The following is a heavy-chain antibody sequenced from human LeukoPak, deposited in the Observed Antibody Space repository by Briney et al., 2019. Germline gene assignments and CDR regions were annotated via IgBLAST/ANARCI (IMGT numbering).Heavy chain of an antibody. D-gene: IGHD6-19*01. CDR1: GFTFSSYA. J-gene: IGHJ1*01. CDR2: ISYDGSNK. Sequence: QPGRSLRLSCAASGFTFSSYAMHWVRQAPGKGLEWVVVISYDGSNKYYADSVKGRFTISRDNSKNTLYLQMNSLRAEDTAVYYCARVHRPGGGQWLVQEYFQHWGQGTLVTVSS. V-gene: IGHV3-30-3*01. CDR3: ARVHRPGGGQWLVQEYFQH.